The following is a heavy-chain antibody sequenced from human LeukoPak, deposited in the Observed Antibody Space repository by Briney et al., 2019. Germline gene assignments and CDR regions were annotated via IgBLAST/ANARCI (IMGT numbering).Heavy chain of an antibody. D-gene: IGHD3-22*01. Sequence: GGSLRLSCAASGFTFSSYAMSWVRQAPGKGLEWVSAISGSGGSTCYADSVKGRFTISRDNAKNSLYLQMNSLRAEDTAVYYCARTYYYDSSGYYGYWGQGTLVTVSS. CDR2: ISGSGGST. V-gene: IGHV3-23*01. CDR1: GFTFSSYA. CDR3: ARTYYYDSSGYYGY. J-gene: IGHJ4*02.